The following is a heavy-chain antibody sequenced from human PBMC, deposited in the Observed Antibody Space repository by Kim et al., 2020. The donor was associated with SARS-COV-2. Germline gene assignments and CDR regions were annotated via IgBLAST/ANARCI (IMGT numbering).Heavy chain of an antibody. Sequence: SETLSLTCAVYGGSFSGYYWSWIRQPPGKGLEWIGEINHSGSTNYNPSLKSRVTISVDTSKNQFSLKLSSVTAADTAVYYCARGKRIVVVSPFDYWGQGTLVTVSS. CDR1: GGSFSGYY. V-gene: IGHV4-34*01. CDR2: INHSGST. D-gene: IGHD3-22*01. J-gene: IGHJ4*02. CDR3: ARGKRIVVVSPFDY.